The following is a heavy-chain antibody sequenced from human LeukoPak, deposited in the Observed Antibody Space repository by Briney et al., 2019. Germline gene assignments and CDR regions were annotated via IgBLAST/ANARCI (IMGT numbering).Heavy chain of an antibody. CDR1: GFTFISYG. V-gene: IGHV3-33*01. Sequence: GGSLRLSCAASGFTFISYGMHWIRQAPGKGLECVAVIWSDGYKKYYAESVKGRFTVSRDTSKNTLYLQMNSLRAEDTAVYYCARHDDTTCHYSYFQHWGQGTLVTVSS. CDR2: IWSDGYKK. D-gene: IGHD3-22*01. CDR3: ARHDDTTCHYSYFQH. J-gene: IGHJ1*01.